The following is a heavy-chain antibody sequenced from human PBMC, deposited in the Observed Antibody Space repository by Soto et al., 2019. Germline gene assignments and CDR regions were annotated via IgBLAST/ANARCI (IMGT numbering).Heavy chain of an antibody. J-gene: IGHJ4*02. CDR1: GFTFRSYW. CDR3: TRDDQVFFDS. Sequence: EVQLVESGGGLVQPGGSLRLSCAAAGFTFRSYWMSWVRQAPGKGLEWVANIKHDGSEKYYVDYVNGRFTISRDNAKKSVYLQMNSLRAEDTAVYYCTRDDQVFFDSWGQGPLVTVSS. V-gene: IGHV3-7*01. CDR2: IKHDGSEK. D-gene: IGHD3-10*01.